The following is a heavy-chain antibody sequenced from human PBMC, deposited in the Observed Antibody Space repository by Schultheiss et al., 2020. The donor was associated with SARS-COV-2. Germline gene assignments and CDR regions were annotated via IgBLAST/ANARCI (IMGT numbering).Heavy chain of an antibody. CDR1: GFTFGDYA. CDR3: KASADIVLVVYAIVYFDY. D-gene: IGHD2-8*01. Sequence: GGSLRLSCTASGFTFGDYAMSWFRQAPGKGLEWVALISYDGSNKYYVDSVKGRFTVSRDNSKNTLYLQMSSLRAEDTAVYYCKASADIVLVVYAIVYFDYWGQGTLVTVSS. V-gene: IGHV3-30*04. J-gene: IGHJ4*02. CDR2: ISYDGSNK.